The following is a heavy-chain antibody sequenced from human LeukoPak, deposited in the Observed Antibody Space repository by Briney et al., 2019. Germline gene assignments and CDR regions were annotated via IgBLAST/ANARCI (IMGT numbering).Heavy chain of an antibody. CDR3: AKDLSAYCSGGSCYPNWFDP. V-gene: IGHV3-30*02. D-gene: IGHD2-15*01. CDR1: GFTFSSYG. J-gene: IGHJ5*02. Sequence: GGSLRLSCAASGFTFSSYGMHWVRQAPGKWLEWVAFIRYDGSDEHYADSVKGRFTISRDNSKNTLYLQMNTLRPEDTAVYYCAKDLSAYCSGGSCYPNWFDPWGQGTLVTVSS. CDR2: IRYDGSDE.